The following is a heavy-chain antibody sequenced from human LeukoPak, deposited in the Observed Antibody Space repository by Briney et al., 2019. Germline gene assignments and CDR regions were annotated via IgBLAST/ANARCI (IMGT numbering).Heavy chain of an antibody. J-gene: IGHJ4*02. CDR3: ARDGIAAAGSFDY. CDR2: IYHSGST. Sequence: PSGTLSLTCAVSGGSLSSSNWWSWVRQPPGKGLEWIGEIYHSGSTNYNPSLKSRVTISVDKSKNQFSLKLSSVTAADTAVYYCARDGIAAAGSFDYWGQGTLVTVSS. CDR1: GGSLSSSNW. V-gene: IGHV4-4*02. D-gene: IGHD6-13*01.